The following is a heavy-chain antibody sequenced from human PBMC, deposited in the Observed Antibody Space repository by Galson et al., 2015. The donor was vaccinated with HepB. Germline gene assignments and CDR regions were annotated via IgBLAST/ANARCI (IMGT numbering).Heavy chain of an antibody. CDR1: GYTFTSYY. CDR2: INPSGGST. Sequence: SVKVSCKASGYTFTSYYMHWVRQAPGQGLEWMGIINPSGGSTSYAQKFQGRVTMTRDTSTSTVYMELSSLRSEDTAVYYCASPLGGNPEDFDYWGQGTLVTVSS. V-gene: IGHV1-46*03. CDR3: ASPLGGNPEDFDY. J-gene: IGHJ4*02. D-gene: IGHD4-23*01.